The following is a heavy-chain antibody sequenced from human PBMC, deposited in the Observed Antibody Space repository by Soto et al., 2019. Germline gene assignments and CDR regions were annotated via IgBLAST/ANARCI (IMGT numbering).Heavy chain of an antibody. Sequence: GGSLRLACVASGVTFSDYAMSWVRQAPGKGLEWVSGTSGSGETTYYPDSVKGRFTISRDDAKKLLFLQMDSLRVEDTAMYYCVASLTSTWYRVTGYWGQGT. CDR2: TSGSGETT. D-gene: IGHD6-13*01. CDR1: GVTFSDYA. V-gene: IGHV3-23*01. CDR3: VASLTSTWYRVTGY. J-gene: IGHJ4*02.